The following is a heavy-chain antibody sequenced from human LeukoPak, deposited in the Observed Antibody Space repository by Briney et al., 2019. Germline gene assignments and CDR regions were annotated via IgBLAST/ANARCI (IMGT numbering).Heavy chain of an antibody. J-gene: IGHJ4*02. V-gene: IGHV3-48*03. CDR1: GFTFSSYE. D-gene: IGHD6-13*01. Sequence: GGSLRLSCAASGFTFSSYEMNWVRQAPGKGLEGVSCISSSGSTIYYADSVKGRFTISRDNAKNSLYLQMNSLRAEDTAVYYCARAGIAAAGTDYWGQGTLVTVSS. CDR2: ISSSGSTI. CDR3: ARAGIAAAGTDY.